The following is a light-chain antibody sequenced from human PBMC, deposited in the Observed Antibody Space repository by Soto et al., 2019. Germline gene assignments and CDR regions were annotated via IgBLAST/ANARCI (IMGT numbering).Light chain of an antibody. CDR3: QQYNNWPWT. V-gene: IGKV3-15*01. CDR2: DAS. Sequence: EMVLALAPGTLSLSPGERATPSCRASQSVSSDLAWYQQKPGQAPRLLIYDASTRATGISARFSGSGSGTEFTLTISSLQSEHFAFYYCQQYNNWPWTFGQGTKVDI. J-gene: IGKJ1*01. CDR1: QSVSSD.